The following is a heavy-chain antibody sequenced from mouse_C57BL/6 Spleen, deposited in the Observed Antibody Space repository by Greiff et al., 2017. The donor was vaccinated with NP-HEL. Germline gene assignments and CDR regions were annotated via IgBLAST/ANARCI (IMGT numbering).Heavy chain of an antibody. Sequence: VQLQQSGAELVKPGASVKISCKASGYAFSSYWMNWVKQRPGKGLEWIGQIYPGDGDTNYNGKFKGKATLTADKSSSTAYMQISSLTSEDSAVYFCARRRDSNSPCWYFDVWGTGTTVTVSS. V-gene: IGHV1-80*01. D-gene: IGHD2-5*01. J-gene: IGHJ1*03. CDR1: GYAFSSYW. CDR2: IYPGDGDT. CDR3: ARRRDSNSPCWYFDV.